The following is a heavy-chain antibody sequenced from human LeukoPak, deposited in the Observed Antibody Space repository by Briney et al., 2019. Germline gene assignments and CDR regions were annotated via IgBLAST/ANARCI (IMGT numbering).Heavy chain of an antibody. D-gene: IGHD2-15*01. Sequence: GGSLILSCAASGFIFSSYTMNWVRQAPGKGLEWVSSISSSSTLIYYADSVKGRFTISRDNAKSSLYLQMNSLRDEDTAMYYCARAPDRYCSGGTCYSYYFHYWGQGILVTVSS. CDR3: ARAPDRYCSGGTCYSYYFHY. V-gene: IGHV3-48*02. CDR2: ISSSSTLI. J-gene: IGHJ4*02. CDR1: GFIFSSYT.